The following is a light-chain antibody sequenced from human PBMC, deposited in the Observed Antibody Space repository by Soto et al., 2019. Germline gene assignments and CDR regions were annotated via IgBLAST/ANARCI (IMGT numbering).Light chain of an antibody. CDR2: GSS. CDR3: QSYYTTFRASV. CDR1: SSNIGAGHV. Sequence: QSVLTQPPSVSGAPGQRVTISCTGSSSNIGAGHVVHWYQQFPGRAPNLLIYGSSNRPSGVPDRFSGSKSGTSASLAITGLQAEDEADYYCQSYYTTFRASVFGGGTQLTVL. V-gene: IGLV1-40*01. J-gene: IGLJ2*01.